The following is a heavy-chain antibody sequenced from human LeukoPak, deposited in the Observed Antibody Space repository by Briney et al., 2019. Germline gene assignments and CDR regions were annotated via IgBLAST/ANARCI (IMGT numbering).Heavy chain of an antibody. CDR3: GRGRAGASFDY. Sequence: SETLSLTCTVSGGSISSYYWSWVRRPPGKGLEWIGYIYYSGSTNYNPSLKSRVTISVDTSKNQFSLKLSSVTAADTAVYYCGRGRAGASFDYWGQGTLVTVSS. CDR2: IYYSGST. CDR1: GGSISSYY. D-gene: IGHD1-26*01. J-gene: IGHJ4*02. V-gene: IGHV4-59*01.